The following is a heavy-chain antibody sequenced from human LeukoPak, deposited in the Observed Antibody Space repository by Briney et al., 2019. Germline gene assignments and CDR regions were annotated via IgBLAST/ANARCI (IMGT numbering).Heavy chain of an antibody. Sequence: SETLSLTCTVSGGSISSYYWSWIRQPPGKGLEWIGYIYYSGSTNYNPSLKSRVTISVDTSKNQFSLKLSSVTAADTAVYYCARGGMAVAVSFDYWGQGTLVTVSS. D-gene: IGHD6-19*01. J-gene: IGHJ4*02. CDR3: ARGGMAVAVSFDY. CDR2: IYYSGST. V-gene: IGHV4-59*01. CDR1: GGSISSYY.